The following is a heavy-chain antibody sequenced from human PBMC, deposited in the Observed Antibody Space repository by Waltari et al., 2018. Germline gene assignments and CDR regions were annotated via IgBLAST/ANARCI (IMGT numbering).Heavy chain of an antibody. Sequence: QLQLQESGPGLVKPSETLSLTCTVSGGSISSRSYYWGWIRQPPGKGLEWIGSIYYSGSTYYSPSLKSRVTISVDTSRNQFSLKLSSVTAADTAVYYCARQRGAVRGVMSEFDYWGQGTLVTVSS. J-gene: IGHJ4*02. V-gene: IGHV4-39*01. D-gene: IGHD3-10*01. CDR2: IYYSGST. CDR1: GGSISSRSYY. CDR3: ARQRGAVRGVMSEFDY.